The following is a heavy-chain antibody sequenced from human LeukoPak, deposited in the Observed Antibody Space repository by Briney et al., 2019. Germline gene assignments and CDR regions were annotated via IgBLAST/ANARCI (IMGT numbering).Heavy chain of an antibody. J-gene: IGHJ3*02. D-gene: IGHD5-18*01. Sequence: SETLSLTCIVSGGSISSYYWSWIRQPPGKGLEWIGYIYYSGSTNYNPSLKSRVTISVDTSKNQFSLKLSSVTAADTAVYYCARDRGYSYGYDAFDIWGQGTMVTVSS. CDR2: IYYSGST. CDR1: GGSISSYY. CDR3: ARDRGYSYGYDAFDI. V-gene: IGHV4-59*01.